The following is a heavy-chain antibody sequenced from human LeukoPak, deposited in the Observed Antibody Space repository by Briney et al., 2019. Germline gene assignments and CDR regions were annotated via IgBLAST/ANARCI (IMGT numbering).Heavy chain of an antibody. V-gene: IGHV3-66*02. CDR3: ARDRGIAAPMDV. CDR2: IYSGGST. J-gene: IGHJ6*03. D-gene: IGHD6-13*01. CDR1: GFTVSSNY. Sequence: GGSLRLSCAASGFTVSSNYMSWVRQAPGKGLEWVSVIYSGGSTYYADSVKGRFTISRDNSKNTLYLQVNSLRAEDTAVYYCARDRGIAAPMDVWGKGTTVTVPS.